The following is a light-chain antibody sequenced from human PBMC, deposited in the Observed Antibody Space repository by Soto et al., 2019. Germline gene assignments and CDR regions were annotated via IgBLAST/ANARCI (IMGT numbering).Light chain of an antibody. J-gene: IGLJ1*01. CDR3: SSYTGSSTLYV. CDR1: SSDVGAYNY. Sequence: QSALTQPASVSGSPGQSITISCTGTSSDVGAYNYVSWYQQHPGRAPKLLISDVSDRPSGVSNRFSGSKSGNTASLTISGVQAEDDAYYYCSSYTGSSTLYVFGTGTKLTVL. V-gene: IGLV2-14*03. CDR2: DVS.